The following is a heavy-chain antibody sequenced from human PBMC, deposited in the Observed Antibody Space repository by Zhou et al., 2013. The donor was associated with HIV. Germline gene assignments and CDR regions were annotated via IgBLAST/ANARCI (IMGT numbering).Heavy chain of an antibody. CDR3: ARMGGHSNTWLFGY. CDR2: IYHGGST. Sequence: QVQLQESGPGLVKPSETLSLTCAVSNYSINSGYYWGWVRQPPGKGLEWFGSIYHGGSTYYNPSLKSRVTLSVDTSKNQFSLKLSSVTAADTAVYYCARMGGHSNTWLFGYWGQGTLVTVSS. CDR1: NYSINSGYY. V-gene: IGHV4-38-2*01. D-gene: IGHD6-13*01. J-gene: IGHJ4*02.